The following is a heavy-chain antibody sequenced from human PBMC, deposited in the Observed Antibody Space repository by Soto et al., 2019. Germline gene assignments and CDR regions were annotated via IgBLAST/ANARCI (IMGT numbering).Heavy chain of an antibody. J-gene: IGHJ6*02. V-gene: IGHV1-2*02. Sequence: ASVKVSCKASGYTFTGYYMHWVRQAPGQGLEWMGWINPNSGGTNYAQKFQGRVTMTRDTSISTAYMELSRLRSDDTAVYYCARETVASTGYYYGMDVWGQGTTVTVSS. D-gene: IGHD6-19*01. CDR3: ARETVASTGYYYGMDV. CDR2: INPNSGGT. CDR1: GYTFTGYY.